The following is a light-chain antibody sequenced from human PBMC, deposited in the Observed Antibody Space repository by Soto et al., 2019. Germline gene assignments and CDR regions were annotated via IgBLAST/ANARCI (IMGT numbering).Light chain of an antibody. CDR1: QSVSSY. CDR3: QQRSNWPQVT. CDR2: DAS. J-gene: IGKJ4*01. V-gene: IGKV3-11*01. Sequence: EIVLTQSPATLSLSPGERATLSSRASQSVSSYLAWYQQKPGQAPRLLIYDASNRATGIPARFSGSGSGTDFTLTISSLEPEDFAVYYCQQRSNWPQVTFGGGTKVEI.